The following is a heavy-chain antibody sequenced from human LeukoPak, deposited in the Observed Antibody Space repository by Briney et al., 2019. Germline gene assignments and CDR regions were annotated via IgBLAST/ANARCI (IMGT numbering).Heavy chain of an antibody. V-gene: IGHV3-33*01. Sequence: GGSLRLSCAASGFSVSSYAMHWVRQAPGKGLEGVAVIWYDGSNKNYVDSVKGRFTISGDNAKNTLYLQMNSLRAEDTAVYYCARVGGAMGSLDYWGQGMLVTVSS. D-gene: IGHD5-18*01. CDR2: IWYDGSNK. CDR3: ARVGGAMGSLDY. CDR1: GFSVSSYA. J-gene: IGHJ4*02.